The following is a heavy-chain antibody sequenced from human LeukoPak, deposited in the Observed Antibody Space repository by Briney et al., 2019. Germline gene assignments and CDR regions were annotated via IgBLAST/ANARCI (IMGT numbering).Heavy chain of an antibody. V-gene: IGHV4-59*01. CDR1: GGSISSYY. J-gene: IGHJ3*02. CDR3: AREGITMVRNDAFDI. Sequence: SETLSLTCTVSGGSISSYYWSWIRQPPGKGLERIGYIYYSGSTNYNPSLKSRVTISVDTSKNQFSLKLSSVTAADTAVYYCAREGITMVRNDAFDIWGQGTMVTVSS. CDR2: IYYSGST. D-gene: IGHD3-10*01.